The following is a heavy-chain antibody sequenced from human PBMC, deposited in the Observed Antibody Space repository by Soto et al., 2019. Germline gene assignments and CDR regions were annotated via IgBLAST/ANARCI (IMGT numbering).Heavy chain of an antibody. CDR2: ISFDGSKK. CDR3: ARLPGPLVAVLYLYPVDGRDPVSEADV. J-gene: IGHJ6*02. CDR1: GFTFSSYP. Sequence: QMQLVESGGGVVQPGRSLRLSCAASGFTFSSYPMHWVRQAPGKGLEWVAVISFDGSKKYYADSVKGRFFISKDNSTNMLSLQMNSLRGEASAVYYCARLPGPLVAVLYLYPVDGRDPVSEADVWGQGTAVTVSS. V-gene: IGHV3-30-3*01. D-gene: IGHD6-19*01.